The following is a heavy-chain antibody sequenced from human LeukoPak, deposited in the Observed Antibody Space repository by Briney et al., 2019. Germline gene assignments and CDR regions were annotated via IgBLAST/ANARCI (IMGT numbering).Heavy chain of an antibody. V-gene: IGHV3-21*01. CDR1: GFTFSSYN. Sequence: GGSLRLSCAASGFTFSSYNMNWVRQAPGKGLEWVSSITSSSSYTFYADSVKGRFTISRDNAKKSLYLQMNSLRDEDTAVYYCARDTLLYADSPDAFDMWGQGTMVTVSS. CDR2: ITSSSSYT. J-gene: IGHJ3*02. CDR3: ARDTLLYADSPDAFDM. D-gene: IGHD4-17*01.